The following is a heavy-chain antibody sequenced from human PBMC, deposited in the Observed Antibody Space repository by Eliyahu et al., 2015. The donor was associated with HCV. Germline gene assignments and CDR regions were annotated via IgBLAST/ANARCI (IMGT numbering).Heavy chain of an antibody. CDR2: VYPGDSDT. V-gene: IGHV5-51*01. CDR1: GYDFTGYW. CDR3: ARLRDGYFDY. J-gene: IGHJ4*02. Sequence: EVQLVQSGAEVKKPGXSXKISCKGSGYDFTGYWXGWVRQMPGKGLEWMGNVYPGDSDTRYRPSFQGQVTISVDKSIATAYLQWSSLKASDTAIYYCARLRDGYFDYWGQGTLVTVSS. D-gene: IGHD5-24*01.